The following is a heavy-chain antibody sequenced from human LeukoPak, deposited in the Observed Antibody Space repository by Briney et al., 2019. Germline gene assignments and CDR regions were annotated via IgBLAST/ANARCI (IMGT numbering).Heavy chain of an antibody. D-gene: IGHD2-2*01. Sequence: GRSLRLSCAASGLTFSSYGMHWVRQAPGKGLEWVAVIWYDGSNKYYADSVKGRFTISRDNSKNTLYLQMNSLRAEDTAVYYCARDPGYCSSTSCPEYYFDYWGQGTLVTVSS. V-gene: IGHV3-33*01. CDR2: IWYDGSNK. CDR3: ARDPGYCSSTSCPEYYFDY. J-gene: IGHJ4*02. CDR1: GLTFSSYG.